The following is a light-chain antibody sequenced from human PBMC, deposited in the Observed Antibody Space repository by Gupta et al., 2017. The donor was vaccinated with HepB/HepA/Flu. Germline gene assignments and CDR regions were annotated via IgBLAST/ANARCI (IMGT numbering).Light chain of an antibody. CDR2: GAS. Sequence: ETVMTQSPATLSVFPGERATLSCRASQSVSSNLAWYQQKPGQAPRLLIYGASTRDTAIPARFSGSGYGKEFTLTISGRQSEDFAVYYCQQYHNWPLYTFGQGTKLEIK. V-gene: IGKV3-15*01. J-gene: IGKJ2*01. CDR3: QQYHNWPLYT. CDR1: QSVSSN.